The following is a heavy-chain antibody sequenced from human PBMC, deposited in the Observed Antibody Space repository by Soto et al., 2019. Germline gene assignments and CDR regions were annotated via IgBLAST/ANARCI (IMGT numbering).Heavy chain of an antibody. CDR3: AKGRLVVPAESWFDP. CDR1: GFTFSSYA. CDR2: ISGSGGST. D-gene: IGHD2-2*01. V-gene: IGHV3-23*01. Sequence: GGSLRLSCAASGFTFSSYAMSWVRQAPGKGLEWVSAISGSGGSTYYADSVKGRFTISRDNSKNTLYLQMNSLRAEDTAVYYCAKGRLVVPAESWFDPWGQGTLVTVSS. J-gene: IGHJ5*02.